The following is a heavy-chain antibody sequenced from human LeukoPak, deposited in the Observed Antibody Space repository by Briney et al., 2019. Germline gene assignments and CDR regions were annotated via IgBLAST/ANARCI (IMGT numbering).Heavy chain of an antibody. CDR3: SGSNYYYYGMDV. Sequence: PSETLSLTCTVSGGSISSGGYYWSWIRQPPGKGLEWIGYIYYSGSTNYNPSLKSRVTISVDTSKNQFSLKLSSVTAADTAVYYCSGSNYYYYGMDVWGQGTTVTVSS. J-gene: IGHJ6*02. D-gene: IGHD5-12*01. CDR2: IYYSGST. CDR1: GGSISSGGYY. V-gene: IGHV4-61*08.